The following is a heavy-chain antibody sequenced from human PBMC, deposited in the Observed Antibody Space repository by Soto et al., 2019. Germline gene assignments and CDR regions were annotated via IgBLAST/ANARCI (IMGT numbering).Heavy chain of an antibody. CDR1: GDTFSRYS. D-gene: IGHD1-7*01. CDR2: IIPVFGSA. V-gene: IGHV1-69*13. J-gene: IGHJ6*02. Sequence: SEKVSCQASGDTFSRYSITCVRQPPVQGLEWMGGIIPVFGSANYAQKFQGRVTITADESTSTAYMELSSLRSQDTAVYFCARDDGWNYRYYDMEVWGQGTTVTLSS. CDR3: ARDDGWNYRYYDMEV.